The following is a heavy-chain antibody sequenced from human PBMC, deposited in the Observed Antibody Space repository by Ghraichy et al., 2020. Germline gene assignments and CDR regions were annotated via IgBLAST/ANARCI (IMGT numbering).Heavy chain of an antibody. CDR1: GFTFSYYN. CDR3: ARSVIGYRLLPDY. J-gene: IGHJ4*02. V-gene: IGHV3-48*02. Sequence: GESLRLSCSGSGFTFSYYNMNWVRQAPGKGLEWVSYISSSSDTIYYTDSVKGRFTVSRDNAKNSLYLQMNSLRDEDTAVYYCARSVIGYRLLPDYWGQGSLVTVSS. CDR2: ISSSSDTI. D-gene: IGHD5-12*01.